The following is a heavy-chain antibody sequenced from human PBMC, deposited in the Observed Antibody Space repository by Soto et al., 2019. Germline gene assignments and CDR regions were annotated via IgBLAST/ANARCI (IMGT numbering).Heavy chain of an antibody. CDR1: GGTFSSYT. Sequence: QVQLVQSGAEVKKPGSSVKVSCKASGGTFSSYTISSVRQAPGQGLEWMGRIIPILGIANYAQKFQGRVTITADKSTSTAYMELSSLRSEDTAVYYCARFVRSYFDYWGQGTLVTVSS. V-gene: IGHV1-69*02. CDR2: IIPILGIA. J-gene: IGHJ4*02. CDR3: ARFVRSYFDY. D-gene: IGHD2-15*01.